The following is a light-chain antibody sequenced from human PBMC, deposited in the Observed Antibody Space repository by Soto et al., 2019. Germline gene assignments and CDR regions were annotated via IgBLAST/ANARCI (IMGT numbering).Light chain of an antibody. J-gene: IGKJ1*01. CDR2: GAS. Sequence: EIVMTQSPATVAVSPGERATLSCRASQSVSSNLAWYQQKRGQAPRLLIYGASTRATGIPARFSGSGSGTEFTLTISRLQSEDFAVYYCQQYDNWPTTFGQGTKVDIK. CDR3: QQYDNWPTT. CDR1: QSVSSN. V-gene: IGKV3-15*01.